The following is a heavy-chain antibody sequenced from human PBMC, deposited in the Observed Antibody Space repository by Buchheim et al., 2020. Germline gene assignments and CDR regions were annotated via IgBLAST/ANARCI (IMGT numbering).Heavy chain of an antibody. CDR3: ARFVYYYYGMDV. Sequence: QVQLQQWGAGLLKPSETLSLTCAVYGGSFSGYYWSWIRQPPGKGLEWIGEINHSGSTNYNPSLKSRLTISVDTSKNQFSLKLSSVTAADTAVYYCARFVYYYYGMDVWGQGTT. CDR1: GGSFSGYY. CDR2: INHSGST. D-gene: IGHD2-21*01. V-gene: IGHV4-34*01. J-gene: IGHJ6*02.